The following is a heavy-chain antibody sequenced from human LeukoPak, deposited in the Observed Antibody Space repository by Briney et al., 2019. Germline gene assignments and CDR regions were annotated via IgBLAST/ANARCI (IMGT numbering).Heavy chain of an antibody. J-gene: IGHJ4*02. CDR1: GFTFSSYA. D-gene: IGHD5-24*01. CDR3: AKVGGDGYNWSYFDY. Sequence: GGSLRLSCAASGFTFSSYAMSWVRQAPGKGLEWVSAISGSGGSTYYADSVKGRFTISRDNSKNTLYLQMNSLRAEDTAVYYCAKVGGDGYNWSYFDYWGQGTLVTVSS. V-gene: IGHV3-23*01. CDR2: ISGSGGST.